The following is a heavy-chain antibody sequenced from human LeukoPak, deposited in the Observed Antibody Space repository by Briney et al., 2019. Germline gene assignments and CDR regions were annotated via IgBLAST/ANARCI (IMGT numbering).Heavy chain of an antibody. J-gene: IGHJ4*02. Sequence: GGSLRLSCAASGFTFSHYGMHWVRQGPGKGLEWVAFTRYDESLKYYADSVKGRFTISRGNSKNTLYLQMNSLRAEDTAVYYCARGAIVGANFDYWGQGTLVTVSS. CDR1: GFTFSHYG. D-gene: IGHD1-26*01. CDR2: TRYDESLK. CDR3: ARGAIVGANFDY. V-gene: IGHV3-30*02.